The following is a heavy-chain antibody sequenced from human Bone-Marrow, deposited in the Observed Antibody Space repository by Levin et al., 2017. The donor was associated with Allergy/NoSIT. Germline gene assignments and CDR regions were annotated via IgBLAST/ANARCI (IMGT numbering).Heavy chain of an antibody. V-gene: IGHV4-59*11. Sequence: SQTLSLTCTVSGASISTHYWSWIRQPPGKGLEWIGYIFYTGSTNHNPSLKSRVTISVDTSKNQVSLRLSSVTAADTAGYYCAREASGDYARPFEYWGQGTLVTVSS. J-gene: IGHJ4*02. CDR2: IFYTGST. D-gene: IGHD4-17*01. CDR1: GASISTHY. CDR3: AREASGDYARPFEY.